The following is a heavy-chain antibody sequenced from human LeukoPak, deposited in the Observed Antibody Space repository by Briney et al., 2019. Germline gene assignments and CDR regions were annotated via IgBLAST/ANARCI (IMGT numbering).Heavy chain of an antibody. CDR1: GFTFTTYT. J-gene: IGHJ5*02. CDR2: INAANGNT. Sequence: ASVKVSCKPSGFTFTTYTMHWVRQAPGQRLEWMGWINAANGNTQYSQKFQGRVTITRDTSASTAYMELSSLRSEGTAVYYCARGAPIRVAVAATFDPWGQGTLVTVPS. V-gene: IGHV1-3*01. CDR3: ARGAPIRVAVAATFDP. D-gene: IGHD6-19*01.